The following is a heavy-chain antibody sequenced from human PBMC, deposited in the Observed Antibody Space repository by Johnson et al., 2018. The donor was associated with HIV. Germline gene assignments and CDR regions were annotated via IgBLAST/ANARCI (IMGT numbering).Heavy chain of an antibody. J-gene: IGHJ3*02. V-gene: IGHV3-66*01. CDR2: IYSGGST. CDR3: AKDFSGYSGYGDAFDI. CDR1: GLTFEDYG. D-gene: IGHD5-12*01. Sequence: VESGGGVVRPGGSLRLSCAASGLTFEDYGMSWVRQAPGKGLEWVSVIYSGGSTYYADSVKGRFTISGDNSKNTLYLQMNSLRVEDTAVYYCAKDFSGYSGYGDAFDIWCQGTMVTVSS.